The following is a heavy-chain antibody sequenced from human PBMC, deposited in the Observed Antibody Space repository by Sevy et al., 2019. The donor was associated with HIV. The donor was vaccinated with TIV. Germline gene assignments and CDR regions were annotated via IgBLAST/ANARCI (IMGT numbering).Heavy chain of an antibody. CDR2: IIPSFGTT. J-gene: IGHJ4*02. Sequence: ASVKVSCKASADTFSSYAINWARQAPGQGLEWMGGIIPSFGTTKYGQRFQGRVTITAVESTSTAYMELSSLRSEDSAVFYCARGGIGDYSKYFEYWGQGTLVTVSS. CDR3: ARGGIGDYSKYFEY. CDR1: ADTFSSYA. D-gene: IGHD4-4*01. V-gene: IGHV1-69*13.